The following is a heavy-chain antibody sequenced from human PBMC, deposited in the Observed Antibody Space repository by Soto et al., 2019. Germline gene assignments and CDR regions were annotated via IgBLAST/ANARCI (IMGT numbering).Heavy chain of an antibody. D-gene: IGHD3-3*02. V-gene: IGHV3-23*01. CDR2: IGSRGDQT. CDR3: AKVGPHPQTTEAFDWFDP. J-gene: IGHJ5*02. Sequence: GGSLRLSCAASGFTFSNHAMSWVRQAPGKGLECVSTIGSRGDQTYYADSVKGRFTISRDNSENTLNLQMTSLRADDTAVYYSAKVGPHPQTTEAFDWFDPWGQGTLVTVSS. CDR1: GFTFSNHA.